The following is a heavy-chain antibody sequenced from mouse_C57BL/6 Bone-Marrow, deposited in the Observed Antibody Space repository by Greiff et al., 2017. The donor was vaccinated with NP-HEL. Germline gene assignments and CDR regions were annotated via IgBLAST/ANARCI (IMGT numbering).Heavy chain of an antibody. CDR1: GYTFTSYW. J-gene: IGHJ4*01. D-gene: IGHD2-3*01. CDR3: AREYDGYYDAMDY. V-gene: IGHV1-50*01. Sequence: QVQLQQPGAELVKPGASVKLSCKASGYTFTSYWMQWVKQRPGQGLEWIGEIDPSDSYTNYNQKFKGKATLTVDTSSSTAYMQLSSLTSEDSAVYYCAREYDGYYDAMDYWGQGTSVTVSS. CDR2: IDPSDSYT.